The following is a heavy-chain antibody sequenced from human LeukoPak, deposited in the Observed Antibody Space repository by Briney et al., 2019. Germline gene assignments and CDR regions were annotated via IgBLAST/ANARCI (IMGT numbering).Heavy chain of an antibody. CDR3: AKDQVRGYSYGSYFDY. Sequence: GGSLRLSCAASGFTFSSYGMHWVRQAPGKGLEWVAFIRYDGSNKYYADSVKGRFTTSRDNSKNTLYLQMNSLRAEDTAVYHCAKDQVRGYSYGSYFDYWGQGTLVTVSS. D-gene: IGHD5-18*01. CDR2: IRYDGSNK. CDR1: GFTFSSYG. J-gene: IGHJ4*02. V-gene: IGHV3-30*02.